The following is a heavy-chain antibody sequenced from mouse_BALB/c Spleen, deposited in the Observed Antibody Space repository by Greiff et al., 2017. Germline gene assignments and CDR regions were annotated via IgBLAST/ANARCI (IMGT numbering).Heavy chain of an antibody. CDR2: ISNGGGST. D-gene: IGHD1-1*01. J-gene: IGHJ4*01. CDR3: ARRGRLDAMDY. Sequence: EVLLVESGGGLVQPGGSLKLSCAASGFTFSSYTMSWVRQTPEKRLEWVAYISNGGGSTYYPDTVKGRFTISRDNAKNTLYLQMSSLKSEDTAMYYGARRGRLDAMDYWGQGTSVTVSS. CDR1: GFTFSSYT. V-gene: IGHV5-12-2*01.